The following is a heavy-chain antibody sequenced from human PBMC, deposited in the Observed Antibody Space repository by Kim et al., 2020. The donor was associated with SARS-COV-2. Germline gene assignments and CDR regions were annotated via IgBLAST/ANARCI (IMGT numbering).Heavy chain of an antibody. CDR3: ARGRNTASCPAES. D-gene: IGHD2-21*02. CDR1: GGSFHTYA. CDR2: IIPIFGIT. J-gene: IGHJ1*01. V-gene: IGHV1-69*04. Sequence: SVKVSCKASGGSFHTYAVSWVRQAPGHGLEFMGRIIPIFGITKYAQRFQDRLTISADQSTGAVFMEVSRLRSEDTAVYYCARGRNTASCPAESWGPGTLVSVSS.